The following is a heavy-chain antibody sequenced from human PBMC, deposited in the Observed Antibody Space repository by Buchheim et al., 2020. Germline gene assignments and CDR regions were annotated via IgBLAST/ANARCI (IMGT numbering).Heavy chain of an antibody. J-gene: IGHJ4*02. CDR2: ISYDGSNK. CDR1: GFTFSSYG. CDR3: AKGSGLPDY. V-gene: IGHV3-30*18. Sequence: QVQLVESGGGVVQPGRSLRLSCAASGFTFSSYGMHWVRQAPGKGLEWVAVISYDGSNKYYADSVKGRFTISRDSSKNTLYLQMNSLRSEETAVYYCAKGSGLPDYWGQGTL. D-gene: IGHD4-11*01.